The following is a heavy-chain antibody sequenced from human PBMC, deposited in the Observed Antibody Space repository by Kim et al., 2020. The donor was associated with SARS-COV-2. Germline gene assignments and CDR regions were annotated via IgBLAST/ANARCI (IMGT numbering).Heavy chain of an antibody. CDR1: SGSISSSNYY. D-gene: IGHD6-13*01. CDR2: FHYSGST. V-gene: IGHV4-39*01. J-gene: IGHJ5*02. CDR3: ATNGEAATGNWFDP. Sequence: SETLSLTCTVSSGSISSSNYYWGWIRQPPGKGLEWIGSFHYSGSTYYNPSLKSRVTISGDTSKNQFSLKLRSVTAADTAVYYCATNGEAATGNWFDPWGQGTLVTVSS.